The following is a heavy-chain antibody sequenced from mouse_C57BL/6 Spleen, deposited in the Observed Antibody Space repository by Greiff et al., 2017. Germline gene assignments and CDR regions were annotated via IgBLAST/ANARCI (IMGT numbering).Heavy chain of an antibody. J-gene: IGHJ1*03. CDR3: ARPYYGNYWYFDV. V-gene: IGHV1-26*01. Sequence: VQLQQSGPELVKPGASVKISCKASGYTFTDYYMNWVKQSHGKSLEWIGDINPNNGGTSYNQKFKGKATLTVDKSSSTAYMELRSLTSEDSAVYYCARPYYGNYWYFDVWGTGTTVTVSS. D-gene: IGHD2-10*01. CDR1: GYTFTDYY. CDR2: INPNNGGT.